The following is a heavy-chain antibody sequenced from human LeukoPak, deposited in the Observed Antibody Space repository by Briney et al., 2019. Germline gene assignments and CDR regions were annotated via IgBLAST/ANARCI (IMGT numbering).Heavy chain of an antibody. CDR1: GFTFSSYA. J-gene: IGHJ4*02. CDR2: ISGSGGST. CDR3: AKVPPQPLGGEVYFDY. Sequence: GGSLRLSCAASGFTFSSYAMSWVRQAPGKGLEWVSAISGSGGSTYYADSLKGRFTISRDNSKNTLYLQMNSRRAEDTAVYYCAKVPPQPLGGEVYFDYWGQGTLVTVSS. V-gene: IGHV3-23*01. D-gene: IGHD3-16*01.